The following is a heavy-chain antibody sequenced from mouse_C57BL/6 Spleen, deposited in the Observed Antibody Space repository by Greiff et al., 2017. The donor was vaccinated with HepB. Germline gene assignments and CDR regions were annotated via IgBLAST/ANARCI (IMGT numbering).Heavy chain of an antibody. V-gene: IGHV1-4*01. CDR1: GYTFTSYM. D-gene: IGHD1-1*01. J-gene: IGHJ2*01. Sequence: VQLQQSGAELARPGASVKMSCKASGYTFTSYMMHWVKQRPGQGLEWIGYINPSSGYTKYNQKFKDKATLTADKSSSTAYMQLSSLTSEDSAVYYCARRGSSSSYFDYWGQGTTLTVSS. CDR3: ARRGSSSSYFDY. CDR2: INPSSGYT.